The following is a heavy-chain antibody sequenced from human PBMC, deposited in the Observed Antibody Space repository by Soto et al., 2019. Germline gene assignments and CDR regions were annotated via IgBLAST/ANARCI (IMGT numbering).Heavy chain of an antibody. CDR3: ARPISFDYYDSSGGEGDAFDI. Sequence: QVQLVESGGGVVQPGTSLRLSCEASGFTFSSYAMHWVRQAPGKGLEWVAVISYDGSNKYYADYVKGRFTIARDNSKNALELPMNSLRAEDTAVYYCARPISFDYYDSSGGEGDAFDIWGQGTMVTVSS. CDR1: GFTFSSYA. V-gene: IGHV3-30-3*01. J-gene: IGHJ3*02. D-gene: IGHD3-22*01. CDR2: ISYDGSNK.